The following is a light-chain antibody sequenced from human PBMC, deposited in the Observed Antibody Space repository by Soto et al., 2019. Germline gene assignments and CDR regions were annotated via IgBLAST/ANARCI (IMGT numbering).Light chain of an antibody. J-gene: IGKJ4*01. Sequence: EIVLTQSPGTLSLSPGERASLSCKASQSVSSSYIAWYQQKPGQAPSLLIYGASSRATGIPDRFSGSGSGTDFTLTISRLEPEDFAVYYCHQYGSSPLTFGGGSKVEIK. CDR1: QSVSSSY. CDR3: HQYGSSPLT. V-gene: IGKV3-20*01. CDR2: GAS.